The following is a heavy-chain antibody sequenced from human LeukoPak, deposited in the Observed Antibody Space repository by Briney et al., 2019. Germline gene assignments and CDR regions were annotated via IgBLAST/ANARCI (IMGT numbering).Heavy chain of an antibody. J-gene: IGHJ4*02. CDR3: ACSRDLYSPLDY. D-gene: IGHD5-24*01. CDR1: GHSISSGYF. Sequence: PSETLSLTRGVPGHSISSGYFGACIRQPPGKGLEWIGSMYYGGTAYYNSSLKSRISNSVDTSKIQFSLKVNSVTAADTALYYCACSRDLYSPLDYWGQGTLVTVSS. V-gene: IGHV4-38-2*01. CDR2: MYYGGTA.